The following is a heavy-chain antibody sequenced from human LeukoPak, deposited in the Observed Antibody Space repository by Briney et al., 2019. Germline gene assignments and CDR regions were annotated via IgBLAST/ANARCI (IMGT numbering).Heavy chain of an antibody. CDR1: GYTLTELS. Sequence: GASVKVSCKVSGYTLTELSMHWVRQAPGKGLEWMGGFDPEDGDTIYAQKFQGRVTMTEDTSTDTAYMELSSLRSEDTAVYYCATDPWDAAMVSEYFQHWGQGTLVTVSS. J-gene: IGHJ1*01. CDR2: FDPEDGDT. CDR3: ATDPWDAAMVSEYFQH. V-gene: IGHV1-24*01. D-gene: IGHD5-18*01.